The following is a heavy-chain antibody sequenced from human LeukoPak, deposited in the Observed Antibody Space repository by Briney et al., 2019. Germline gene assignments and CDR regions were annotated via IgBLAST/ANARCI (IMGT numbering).Heavy chain of an antibody. Sequence: SETLSLTCTVSGGSISSYFWSWIRQPPGKGLEWIGCIHYSGNTNHNPSLKSRVTISVDTSKNHFSLKLSSVTAADTAVYYCARASGYSGYDRAAEYFQHWGQGTLATVSS. J-gene: IGHJ1*01. D-gene: IGHD5-12*01. V-gene: IGHV4-59*01. CDR1: GGSISSYF. CDR3: ARASGYSGYDRAAEYFQH. CDR2: IHYSGNT.